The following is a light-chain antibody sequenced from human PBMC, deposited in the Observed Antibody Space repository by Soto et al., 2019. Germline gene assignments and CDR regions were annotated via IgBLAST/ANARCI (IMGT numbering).Light chain of an antibody. Sequence: SYELTQPPSVSVAPGKTARITCGGNKIGTKSVYWYQQKPGQAPVMVIYYDTDRPSGIPERFSGSNSGNTATLTISRVEAGDEADYYCQVWDSSSEKVVFGGGTKLTVL. CDR3: QVWDSSSEKVV. V-gene: IGLV3-21*04. CDR2: YDT. J-gene: IGLJ2*01. CDR1: KIGTKS.